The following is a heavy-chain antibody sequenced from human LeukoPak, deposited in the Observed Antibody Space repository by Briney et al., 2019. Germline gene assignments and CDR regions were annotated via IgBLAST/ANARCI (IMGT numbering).Heavy chain of an antibody. J-gene: IGHJ4*02. CDR2: ISAYNGNT. CDR3: ARAVGYYYDRSGDGNY. Sequence: ASVKVSCKASGYTFTSYGISWVRQAPGQGLEWMGWISAYNGNTNYAQKLQGRVTMTTDTSTSTAYMELRSLRSDDTAVYYCARAVGYYYDRSGDGNYWGQGTLVTVSS. D-gene: IGHD3-22*01. V-gene: IGHV1-18*01. CDR1: GYTFTSYG.